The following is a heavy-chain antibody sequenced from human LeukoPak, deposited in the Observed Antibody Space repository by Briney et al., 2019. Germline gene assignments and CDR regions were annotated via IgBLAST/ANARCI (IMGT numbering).Heavy chain of an antibody. CDR2: ISYSGSST. CDR1: GFIFSNYA. D-gene: IGHD5-18*01. Sequence: PGGSLRLSCATSGFIFSNYAMNWVRQAPGKGLEWVSAISYSGSSTYYADSVKGRFTISRDNAKNSLYLQMNSLRAEDTAVYYCARGDTAMVNLRPEFDYWGQGTLVAVSS. V-gene: IGHV3-23*01. CDR3: ARGDTAMVNLRPEFDY. J-gene: IGHJ4*02.